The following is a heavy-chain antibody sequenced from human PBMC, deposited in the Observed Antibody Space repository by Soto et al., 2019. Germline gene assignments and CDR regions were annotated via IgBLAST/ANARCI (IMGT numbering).Heavy chain of an antibody. Sequence: ASVTVSCKASVYTFTSYGISWVRQAPGQGLEWMGWISAYNGNTNYAQKLQGRVTMTTDTSTSTAYMELRSLRSDDTTVYYCARGDYGDFFDYWGQGTLVTVSS. CDR3: ARGDYGDFFDY. CDR1: VYTFTSYG. V-gene: IGHV1-18*01. D-gene: IGHD4-17*01. J-gene: IGHJ4*02. CDR2: ISAYNGNT.